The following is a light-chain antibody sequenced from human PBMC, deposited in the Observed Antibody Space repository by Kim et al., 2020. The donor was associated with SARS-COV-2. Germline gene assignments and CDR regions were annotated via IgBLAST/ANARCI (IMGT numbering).Light chain of an antibody. Sequence: SASVGYRVTITCRASENVGSSLAWYQQSPGTAPKVLIYKASILDGGVPSRFSGSGSGIEFTLTISSLQPDDFATYYCQQYNSYPYTFGQGTKLEI. CDR3: QQYNSYPYT. V-gene: IGKV1-5*03. CDR1: ENVGSS. J-gene: IGKJ2*01. CDR2: KAS.